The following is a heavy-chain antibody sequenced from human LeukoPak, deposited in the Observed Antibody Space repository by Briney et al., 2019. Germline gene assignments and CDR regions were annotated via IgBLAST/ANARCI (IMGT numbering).Heavy chain of an antibody. Sequence: SETLSLTCTVSGGSISSSSYYWGWIRQPPGKGLEWIGSIYYSGSTYYNPSLKSRVTKSVDTSKNQFSLKLSSVTAADTAVYYCARQGTMVRGVDYWSQGTLVTVSS. J-gene: IGHJ4*02. D-gene: IGHD3-10*01. CDR2: IYYSGST. V-gene: IGHV4-39*01. CDR1: GGSISSSSYY. CDR3: ARQGTMVRGVDY.